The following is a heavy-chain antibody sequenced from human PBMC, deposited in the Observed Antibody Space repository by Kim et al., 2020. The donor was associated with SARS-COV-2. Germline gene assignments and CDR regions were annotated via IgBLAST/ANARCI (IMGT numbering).Heavy chain of an antibody. D-gene: IGHD3-10*01. V-gene: IGHV1-8*01. CDR2: MHPNSGNT. Sequence: ASVKVSCKASGYTFTSYDINWVRQATGQGLEWMGWMHPNSGNTGYAQKFQGRVTMTRNISINTAYMELTSLRSEDTAVYYCARVGVRYYYGSGTDYGMDVWGQGTTVTVSS. CDR3: ARVGVRYYYGSGTDYGMDV. CDR1: GYTFTSYD. J-gene: IGHJ6*02.